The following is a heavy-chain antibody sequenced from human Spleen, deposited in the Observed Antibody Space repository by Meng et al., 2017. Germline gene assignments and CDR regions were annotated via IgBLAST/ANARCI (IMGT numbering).Heavy chain of an antibody. V-gene: IGHV2-5*02. J-gene: IGHJ4*02. CDR3: ARRPHSTGFDS. CDR2: IYWDDDK. D-gene: IGHD3-22*01. Sequence: QITLKESGPNLVKPPQTLTLTCTFSGFSLSTSGVGVGWFRQPPGKALEWLALIYWDDDKRYSPSLKSRLMITKDTSKNQVVLSMTNMDPVDTATYYCARRPHSTGFDSWGQGTLVTVSS. CDR1: GFSLSTSGVG.